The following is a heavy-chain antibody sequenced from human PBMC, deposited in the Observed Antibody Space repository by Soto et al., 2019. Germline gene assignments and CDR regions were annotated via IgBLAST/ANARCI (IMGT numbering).Heavy chain of an antibody. CDR2: IYSGGST. CDR3: ARDFVVGTASNTYYYGMDV. J-gene: IGHJ6*02. D-gene: IGHD2-21*02. Sequence: EVQLVESGGGLIQPGGSLRLSCAASGFTVSSNYMSWVRQAPGKGLEWVSVIYSGGSTYYADSVKGRFTISRDNSKNTRYLQMNSLRAEDTAVYYCARDFVVGTASNTYYYGMDVWGQGTTVTVSS. CDR1: GFTVSSNY. V-gene: IGHV3-53*01.